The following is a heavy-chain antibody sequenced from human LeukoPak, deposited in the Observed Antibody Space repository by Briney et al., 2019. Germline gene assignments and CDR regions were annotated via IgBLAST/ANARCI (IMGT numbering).Heavy chain of an antibody. CDR2: INSDGSST. J-gene: IGHJ6*02. D-gene: IGHD2-2*01. V-gene: IGHV3-74*01. CDR3: ARDHCSSISCSYYYGMDV. Sequence: GGSLRLSCAASGFTFSSYWMHWVRQAPGKGLVWVSRINSDGSSTSYADSVKGRFTISRDNAKNTLYLQMNSLRAEDTAVYYCARDHCSSISCSYYYGMDVWGQGTTVTVSS. CDR1: GFTFSSYW.